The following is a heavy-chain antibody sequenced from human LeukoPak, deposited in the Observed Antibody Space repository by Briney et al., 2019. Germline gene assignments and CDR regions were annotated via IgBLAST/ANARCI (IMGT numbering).Heavy chain of an antibody. CDR3: ARDQPYDSSGWPPDY. CDR2: ISSSSSTI. Sequence: GGSLRLSCAASGFTFSSYSMNWVRQAPGKGLEWVSYISSSSSTIYYADSVKGRFTISRDNAKNSLYLQMNSLRDEDTAVYYCARDQPYDSSGWPPDYWGQGTLVTASS. J-gene: IGHJ4*02. V-gene: IGHV3-48*02. CDR1: GFTFSSYS. D-gene: IGHD6-19*01.